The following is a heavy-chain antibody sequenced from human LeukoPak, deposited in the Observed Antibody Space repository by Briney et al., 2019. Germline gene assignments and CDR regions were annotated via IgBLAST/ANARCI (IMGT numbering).Heavy chain of an antibody. Sequence: GGSLRLSCAASGFTFSSYAMHWVRQAPGRGLEWVAVISYDESNKYYADSVKGRFTISRDNSKNTLFLQMNSLRAEDTAVYYCARDRLFSGWHSDFDYWGQGTLVTVSS. CDR3: ARDRLFSGWHSDFDY. CDR1: GFTFSSYA. J-gene: IGHJ4*02. CDR2: ISYDESNK. D-gene: IGHD6-19*01. V-gene: IGHV3-30-3*01.